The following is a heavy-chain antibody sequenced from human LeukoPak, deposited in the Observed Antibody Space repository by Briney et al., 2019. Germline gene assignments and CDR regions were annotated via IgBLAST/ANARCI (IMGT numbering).Heavy chain of an antibody. J-gene: IGHJ6*03. CDR1: GFTFSSYG. CDR2: IWYDGSNK. D-gene: IGHD3-3*01. V-gene: IGHV3-33*01. CDR3: ARDHWFGVVTTPHYMDV. Sequence: PGGSLRLSCAASGFTFSSYGMHWVRQAPGKGLEGVAVIWYDGSNKYYADSVKGRFTISRDNSKNTLYLQMNSLRAEDTAVYYCARDHWFGVVTTPHYMDVWGKGTTVTVSS.